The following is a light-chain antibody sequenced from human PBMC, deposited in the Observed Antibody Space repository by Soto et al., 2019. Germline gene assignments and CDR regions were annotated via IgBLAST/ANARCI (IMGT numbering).Light chain of an antibody. Sequence: DIQMTQSPSTLSASVGDRVTITCRASQSISSWLAWYQQKPGKAPKLLIYKASSLESGVPSRFSGSGSGTEFTLTISSLQPDDFATYYCQQQGNTFGQGTKLEIK. J-gene: IGKJ2*01. CDR2: KAS. CDR3: QQQGNT. CDR1: QSISSW. V-gene: IGKV1-5*03.